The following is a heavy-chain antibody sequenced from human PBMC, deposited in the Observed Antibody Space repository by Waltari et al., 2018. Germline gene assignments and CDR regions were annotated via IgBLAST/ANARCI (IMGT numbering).Heavy chain of an antibody. Sequence: QVQLVQSGAEVKKPGASVKVSCKASGYTFTSYYMHWVRQAPGQGLEWMGIINPSVGSTSYAQKFQGRVTMTRDTSTSTVYMELSSLRSEDTAVYYCARDDTAMAPTNWFDPWGQGTLVTVSS. V-gene: IGHV1-46*01. D-gene: IGHD5-18*01. CDR3: ARDDTAMAPTNWFDP. CDR2: INPSVGST. CDR1: GYTFTSYY. J-gene: IGHJ5*02.